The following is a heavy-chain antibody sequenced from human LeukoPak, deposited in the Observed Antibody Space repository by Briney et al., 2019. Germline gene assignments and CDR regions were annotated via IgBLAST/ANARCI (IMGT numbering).Heavy chain of an antibody. V-gene: IGHV3-64D*06. CDR3: AKPARGSGIQDGFDS. Sequence: GGSLRLSCAASGFNFRNYAMHWVRQAPGRGLEYVSAMSVVTDRTFYADSVMGRFTISRDNSANTLYLQMSSLRPEDTAVYYCAKPARGSGIQDGFDSWGQGTLVTVSS. J-gene: IGHJ4*02. CDR2: MSVVTDRT. CDR1: GFNFRNYA. D-gene: IGHD3-10*01.